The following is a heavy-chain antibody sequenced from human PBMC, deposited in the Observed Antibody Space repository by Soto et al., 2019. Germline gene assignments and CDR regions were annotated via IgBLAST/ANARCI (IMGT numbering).Heavy chain of an antibody. CDR3: ASYVDTAMVGAFDI. V-gene: IGHV4-34*01. CDR2: INHSGST. CDR1: GGSFSGYY. D-gene: IGHD5-18*01. Sequence: QVQLQQWGAGLLKPSETLSLTCAVYGGSFSGYYWSWIRQPPGKGLEWIGEINHSGSTNYNPSLKSRDTISVDTSKNQFSLKLSSVTAADTAVYYCASYVDTAMVGAFDIWGQGTMVTVSS. J-gene: IGHJ3*02.